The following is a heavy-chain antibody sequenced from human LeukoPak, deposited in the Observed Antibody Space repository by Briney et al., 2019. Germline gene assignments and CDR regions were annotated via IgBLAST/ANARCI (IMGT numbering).Heavy chain of an antibody. D-gene: IGHD2-2*01. CDR1: GFTFSAYS. J-gene: IGHJ3*02. CDR2: ISGSGGST. CDR3: ANFFLGYCSSTSCRDAFDI. V-gene: IGHV3-23*01. Sequence: GGSLRLSCAASGFTFSAYSMNWVRQAPGKGLEWVSAISGSGGSTYYADSVKGRFTISRDNSKNTLYLQMNSLRAEDTAVYYCANFFLGYCSSTSCRDAFDIWGQGTMVTVSS.